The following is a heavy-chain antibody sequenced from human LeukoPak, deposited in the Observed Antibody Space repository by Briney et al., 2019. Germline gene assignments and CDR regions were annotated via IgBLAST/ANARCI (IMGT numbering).Heavy chain of an antibody. CDR1: GFTFSSYA. J-gene: IGHJ4*02. Sequence: GGSLRLSCAASGFTFSSYAMSWVRQAPGKGLEWVSAISGSGGSTYYADSVKGRFTISRDNSKNTLYLQMNSLRAEDTAVYYCASGGVNGSGSYHSDYWGQGTLVTVSS. V-gene: IGHV3-23*01. D-gene: IGHD3-10*01. CDR2: ISGSGGST. CDR3: ASGGVNGSGSYHSDY.